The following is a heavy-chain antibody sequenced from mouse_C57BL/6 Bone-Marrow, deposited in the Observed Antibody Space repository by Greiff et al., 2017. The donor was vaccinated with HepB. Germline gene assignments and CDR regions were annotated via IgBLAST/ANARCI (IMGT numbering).Heavy chain of an antibody. V-gene: IGHV1-7*01. J-gene: IGHJ3*01. Sequence: QVHVKQSGAELAKPGASVKLSCKASGYTFTSYWMHWVKQRPGQGLEWIGYINPSSGYTKYNQKFKDKATLTADKSSSTAYMQLSSLTYEDSAVYYCARSNFGPWFAYWGQGTLVTVSA. CDR1: GYTFTSYW. CDR3: ARSNFGPWFAY. CDR2: INPSSGYT.